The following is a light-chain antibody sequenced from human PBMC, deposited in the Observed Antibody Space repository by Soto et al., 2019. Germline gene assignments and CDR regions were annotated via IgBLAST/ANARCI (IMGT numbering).Light chain of an antibody. CDR3: QHCGTSLYN. V-gene: IGKV3-20*01. J-gene: IGKJ2*01. CDR2: GAS. CDR1: QSVSSTY. Sequence: EIVVTQSPGTLSLSPGERATLSCRASQSVSSTYLAWYQQKPGQAPRLLIYGASNRATGIPDRFSGSVSGTDFTLNISRLEPEDFAVYYCQHCGTSLYNFGQGTKLEIK.